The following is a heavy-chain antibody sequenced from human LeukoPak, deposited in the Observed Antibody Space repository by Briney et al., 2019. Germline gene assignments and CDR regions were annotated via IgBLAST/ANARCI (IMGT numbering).Heavy chain of an antibody. CDR3: AKLKGTMIVVVYYYFDY. CDR2: ISSSSTTI. Sequence: GGSLRLSCSASGFTFSSYSMNWVRQAPGKGLEWVSYISSSSTTIYYADSVKGRFTISRDNSKNTLYLQMNSLRAEDTAVYYCAKLKGTMIVVVYYYFDYWGQGTLVTVSS. CDR1: GFTFSSYS. J-gene: IGHJ4*02. D-gene: IGHD3-22*01. V-gene: IGHV3-48*01.